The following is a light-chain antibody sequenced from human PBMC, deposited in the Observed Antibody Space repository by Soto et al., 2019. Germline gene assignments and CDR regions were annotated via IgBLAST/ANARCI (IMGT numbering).Light chain of an antibody. Sequence: DIQVTQSPSSVSANVGDTVTITCRASQDIRRWLAWYQQKPGKAPNLLISAASNLQSGVPSRFSGSGSETEFTLTISSLQPDDSATYYCQPYNSYSRTFGQGTKVDIK. CDR2: AAS. V-gene: IGKV1-5*01. J-gene: IGKJ1*01. CDR3: QPYNSYSRT. CDR1: QDIRRW.